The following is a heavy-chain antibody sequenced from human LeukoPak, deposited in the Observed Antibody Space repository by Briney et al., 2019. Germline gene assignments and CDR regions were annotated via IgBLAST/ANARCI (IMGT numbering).Heavy chain of an antibody. CDR1: GGSISSYY. CDR2: IYYSGST. D-gene: IGHD3-16*01. CDR3: ARLVGEAFDY. Sequence: PSETLSLTCTVSGGSISSYYWSWIRQPPGKGLEWIGYIYYSGSTNYNPSLKGRVTISVDTSKNQFSLKLSSVTAADTAVYYCARLVGEAFDYWGQGTLVTVSS. V-gene: IGHV4-59*08. J-gene: IGHJ4*02.